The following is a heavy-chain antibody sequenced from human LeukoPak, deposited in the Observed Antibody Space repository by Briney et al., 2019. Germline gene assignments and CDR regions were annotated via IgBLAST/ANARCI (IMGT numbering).Heavy chain of an antibody. CDR3: ARHIMYYYGSGSYFDY. D-gene: IGHD3-10*01. CDR2: IYYSGST. CDR1: GGSISSSSYY. V-gene: IGHV4-39*01. Sequence: SETLSLTCTVSGGSISSSSYYWGWIRQPPGKGLEWFGSIYYSGSTYYNPSLKSRVTISVDTSKNQFSLKLSSVTAADTAVYYCARHIMYYYGSGSYFDYWGQGTLVTVSS. J-gene: IGHJ4*02.